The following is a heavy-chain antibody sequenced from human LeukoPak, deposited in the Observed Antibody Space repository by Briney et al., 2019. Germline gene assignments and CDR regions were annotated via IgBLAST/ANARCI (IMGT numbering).Heavy chain of an antibody. CDR1: GFTFSSYT. CDR2: ISGSSSYI. D-gene: IGHD3-10*01. CDR3: ARGSPYFYGTDLDY. J-gene: IGHJ4*02. V-gene: IGHV3-21*01. Sequence: GGSLRLSCAASGFTFSSYTMNWVRQAPGKGLEWVSSISGSSSYIYYADSVRGRFTISRDNAKNSLYLQMNSLRAEDTAVYYCARGSPYFYGTDLDYWGQGTLVTVSS.